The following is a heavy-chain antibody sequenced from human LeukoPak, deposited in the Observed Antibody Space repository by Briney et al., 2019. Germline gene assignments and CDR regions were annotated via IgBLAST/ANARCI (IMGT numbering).Heavy chain of an antibody. CDR2: IYYSGST. CDR3: ARVLGYCSSTSCHSRYLDWFDP. Sequence: SETLSLTCTVSGGSISSSSYYWGWIRQPPGKGLEWIGYIYYSGSTIYNPSLKSRVTISVDTSKNQFSLKLSSVTAADTAVYYCARVLGYCSSTSCHSRYLDWFDPWGQGTLVTVSS. D-gene: IGHD2-2*01. V-gene: IGHV4-61*05. J-gene: IGHJ5*02. CDR1: GGSISSSSYY.